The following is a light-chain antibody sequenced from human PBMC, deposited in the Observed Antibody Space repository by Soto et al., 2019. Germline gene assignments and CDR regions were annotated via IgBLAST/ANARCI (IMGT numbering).Light chain of an antibody. CDR1: SSNIENNY. J-gene: IGLJ2*01. CDR2: RNN. V-gene: IGLV1-47*01. Sequence: QSALTQPPSTSGTPGQRVTISCSGSSSNIENNYVYWYQQIPGTAPKLLIHRNNQRPSGVPDRFSASKTGTSASLTISGLRSEDEADYSCATWDDSLSGVVFGGGTKLTVL. CDR3: ATWDDSLSGVV.